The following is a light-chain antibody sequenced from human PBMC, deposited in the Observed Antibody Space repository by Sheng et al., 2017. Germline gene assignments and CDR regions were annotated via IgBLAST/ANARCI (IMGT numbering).Light chain of an antibody. CDR1: QSASYF. J-gene: IGKJ2*01. CDR2: DAS. Sequence: EIVMTQSPATLSLSPGERATLSCRASQSASYFLAWYQQKPGQAPRLLMFDASKRATGIPARFSGSGSGTDFTLTISSLEPEDFAVYYCQQRSNWPYTFGQGTKLEI. CDR3: QQRSNWPYT. V-gene: IGKV3-11*01.